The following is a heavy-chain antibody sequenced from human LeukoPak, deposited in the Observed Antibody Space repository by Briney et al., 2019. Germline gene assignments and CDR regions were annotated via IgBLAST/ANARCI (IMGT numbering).Heavy chain of an antibody. V-gene: IGHV3-30*03. CDR2: ISKDGSKK. Sequence: GGSLRLSCAVSGFTFSNYGMVWARQAPGKGLEWVALISKDGSKKHYADSVKGRFTVSSDNSKNTLYLQMDSLSAEDTAVYYCATAGTGSYPRWGQGTLVTVSS. D-gene: IGHD1-1*01. J-gene: IGHJ4*02. CDR1: GFTFSNYG. CDR3: ATAGTGSYPR.